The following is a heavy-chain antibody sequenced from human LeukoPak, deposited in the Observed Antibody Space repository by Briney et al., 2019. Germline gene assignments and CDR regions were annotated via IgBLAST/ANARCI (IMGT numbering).Heavy chain of an antibody. CDR3: ARQGKITMVRGGDYYFDY. CDR1: GYSFTSYW. J-gene: IGHJ4*02. Sequence: GESLKISCQGSGYSFTSYWIGWVRQMPGKGLEWMGIIYPGDSDTRYSPSFQGQVTISADKSISTAYLQWSSLKASDTAMYYCARQGKITMVRGGDYYFDYWGQGTLVTVSS. V-gene: IGHV5-51*01. D-gene: IGHD3-10*01. CDR2: IYPGDSDT.